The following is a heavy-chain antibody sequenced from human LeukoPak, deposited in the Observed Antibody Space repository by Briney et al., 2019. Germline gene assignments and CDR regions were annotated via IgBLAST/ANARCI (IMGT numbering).Heavy chain of an antibody. V-gene: IGHV3-30-3*01. D-gene: IGHD5-24*01. CDR3: ARVELEMATIYYFDY. CDR2: ISYDGSNK. J-gene: IGHJ4*02. Sequence: PGGSLRLSCAASGFTFSSYAMHWVRQAPGKGLEWVAVISYDGSNKYYADSVKGRFTISRDNSKNTLYLQMNSLRAEDTAVYYCARVELEMATIYYFDYWGQGTLVTVSS. CDR1: GFTFSSYA.